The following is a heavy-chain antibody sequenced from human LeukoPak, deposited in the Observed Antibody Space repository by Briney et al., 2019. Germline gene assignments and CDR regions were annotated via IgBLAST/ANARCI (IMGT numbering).Heavy chain of an antibody. D-gene: IGHD3-3*01. Sequence: PSETLSLTCAVSGGSISSDNWWSWVRQPPGRGLEWIGGIYHSGSTNYNPSLKSRVTISLDKSTNRFSLNLTSVTAADTAIYYCARTLRTWLDPWGQGTLVTVSS. CDR3: ARTLRTWLDP. CDR1: GGSISSDNW. CDR2: IYHSGST. V-gene: IGHV4-4*02. J-gene: IGHJ5*02.